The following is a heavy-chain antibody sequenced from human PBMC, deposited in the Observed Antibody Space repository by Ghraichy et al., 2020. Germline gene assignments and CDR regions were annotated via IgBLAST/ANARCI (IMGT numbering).Heavy chain of an antibody. CDR2: IYYSGST. Sequence: SETLSLTCTVSGGSISSYYWSWIRQPPGKGLEWIGYIYYSGSTNYNPSLKSRVTISVDTSKNQFSLKLSSVTAADTAVYYCARDRHGSGSYHYYYYMDVWGKGTTVTVSS. CDR3: ARDRHGSGSYHYYYYMDV. CDR1: GGSISSYY. V-gene: IGHV4-59*01. D-gene: IGHD3-10*01. J-gene: IGHJ6*03.